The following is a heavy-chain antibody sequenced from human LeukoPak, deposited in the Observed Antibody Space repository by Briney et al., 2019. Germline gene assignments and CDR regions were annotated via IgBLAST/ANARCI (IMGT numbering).Heavy chain of an antibody. V-gene: IGHV1-69*05. CDR1: GGAFSNYP. J-gene: IGHJ5*02. CDR2: IVPIFGTA. CDR3: ARARGPTANDNWFDP. D-gene: IGHD2-2*01. Sequence: SVKVSCKASGGAFSNYPLSWVRQAPGQGLEWMGGIVPIFGTANYAQKFQGRVTITTDESKTTAYMELSSLRYEDTAVYYCARARGPTANDNWFDPWGQGTLVTVSS.